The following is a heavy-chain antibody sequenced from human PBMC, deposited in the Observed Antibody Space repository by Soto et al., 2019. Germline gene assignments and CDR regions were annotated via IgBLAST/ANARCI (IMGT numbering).Heavy chain of an antibody. J-gene: IGHJ4*02. V-gene: IGHV4-34*01. D-gene: IGHD6-19*01. Sequence: SETLSLTCAVYGGSFSGYYWNWIRQPPGKGLEWIGEINHSGSTNYNPSLKSRVAISVDTSKNQFSLNLTSVTAADTAVYYCGPRGAVADPRGYWGQGTLVTVSS. CDR2: INHSGST. CDR3: GPRGAVADPRGY. CDR1: GGSFSGYY.